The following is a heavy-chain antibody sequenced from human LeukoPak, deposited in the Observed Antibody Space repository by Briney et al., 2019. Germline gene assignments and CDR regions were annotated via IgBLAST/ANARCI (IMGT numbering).Heavy chain of an antibody. V-gene: IGHV3-21*01. CDR2: ISSSSSYI. D-gene: IGHD3-22*01. CDR1: GFTFSSYS. J-gene: IGHJ4*02. Sequence: PGGSLRLSCAASGFTFSSYSMNWVRQAPGKGLEWVSSISSSSSYIYYADSVKGRLTISRGNAKNSLYLQMNSLRAEDTAVYYCAREDYYDSSGNPGIDYWGQGTLVTVSS. CDR3: AREDYYDSSGNPGIDY.